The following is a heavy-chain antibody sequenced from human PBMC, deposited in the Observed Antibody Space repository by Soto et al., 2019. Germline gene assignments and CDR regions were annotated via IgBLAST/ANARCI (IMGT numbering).Heavy chain of an antibody. J-gene: IGHJ6*02. CDR2: ISYDGSNK. D-gene: IGHD2-2*01. Sequence: GGSLRLSCAASGFTFSSYGMHWVRQAPGKGLEWVAVISYDGSNKYYADSVKGRFTISRDNSKNTLYLQMNSLRAEDTAVYYCAKDEDCSSTSCYPDYYGMDVWGQGTTVTVSS. V-gene: IGHV3-30*18. CDR1: GFTFSSYG. CDR3: AKDEDCSSTSCYPDYYGMDV.